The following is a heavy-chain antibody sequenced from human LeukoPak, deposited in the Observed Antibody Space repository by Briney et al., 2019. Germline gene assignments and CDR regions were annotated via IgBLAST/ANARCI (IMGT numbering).Heavy chain of an antibody. V-gene: IGHV3-30-3*01. CDR3: ARGGRIVVVPAAIPCDY. CDR2: ISYDGSNK. Sequence: PGRSLRLSCAASGFTFGTYTMHWVRQAPGKGLEWVAVISYDGSNKYYADSVKGRFTISRDNSKNTLYLQMNSLRAEDTAVYYCARGGRIVVVPAAIPCDYWGQGTLVTVSS. CDR1: GFTFGTYT. D-gene: IGHD2-2*02. J-gene: IGHJ4*02.